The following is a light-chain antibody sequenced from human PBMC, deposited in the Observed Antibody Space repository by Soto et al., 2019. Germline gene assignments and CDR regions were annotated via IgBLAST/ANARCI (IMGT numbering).Light chain of an antibody. J-gene: IGKJ2*01. CDR1: QSISSSY. Sequence: EIVLTQSPGTLSLSPGERATLSCRASQSISSSYLAWYQKKPGQAPRLLIYGASSRATGIPERFSGSGSGTDFTLTISRLEPEDFAVYYCQQYGSSPLYAFGLGTKLEIK. CDR2: GAS. CDR3: QQYGSSPLYA. V-gene: IGKV3-20*01.